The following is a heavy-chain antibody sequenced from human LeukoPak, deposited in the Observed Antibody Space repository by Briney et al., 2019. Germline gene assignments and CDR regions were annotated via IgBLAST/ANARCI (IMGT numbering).Heavy chain of an antibody. CDR1: GGSISSSSYY. V-gene: IGHV4-39*07. CDR3: ARDYRRAAFDI. CDR2: IYYSGST. D-gene: IGHD4-11*01. Sequence: SETLSLTCTVSGGSISSSSYYWGWIRQPPGKGLEWIGSIYYSGSTYYNPSLTSRVTISVVTSKNQYSLKLSSATAADTAVYYCARDYRRAAFDIWGRGTMATVSS. J-gene: IGHJ3*02.